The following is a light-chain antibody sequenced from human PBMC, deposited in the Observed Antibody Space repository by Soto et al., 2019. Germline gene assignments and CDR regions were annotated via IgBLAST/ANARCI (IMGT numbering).Light chain of an antibody. CDR3: QKYYTTPAIT. Sequence: DIVMTQSPDSLAVSLGERATINCKSSQSVLSSSNNKNYLAWYQQRPGQPPKRLIYWASNRESGVPDRFSGSGSGTDFTLTIGSLQAEDVAVYYCQKYYTTPAITFGQGTRLEIK. V-gene: IGKV4-1*01. J-gene: IGKJ5*01. CDR1: QSVLSSSNNKNY. CDR2: WAS.